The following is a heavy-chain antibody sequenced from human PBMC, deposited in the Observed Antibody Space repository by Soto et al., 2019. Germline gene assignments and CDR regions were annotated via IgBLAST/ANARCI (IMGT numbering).Heavy chain of an antibody. Sequence: LSLTGTVSGGSISSGGYYWNWIRRHPGKGLEWIGYIYYSGSTYYSPSLKSRVTISVDTSKNQFSLKLSSVTAADTAVYYCARDAVGKRGSSYYNWFDPWGQGTLVTVSS. CDR3: ARDAVGKRGSSYYNWFDP. CDR2: IYYSGST. V-gene: IGHV4-31*03. CDR1: GGSISSGGYY. J-gene: IGHJ5*02. D-gene: IGHD6-13*01.